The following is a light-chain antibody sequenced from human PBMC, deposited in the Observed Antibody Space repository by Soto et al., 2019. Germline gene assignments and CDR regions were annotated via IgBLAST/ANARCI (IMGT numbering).Light chain of an antibody. Sequence: QSVLTQPPSVSGSPGQSVTISCTGTSSDIGTYNRVSWYQQTPGTAPKLIIFEVSLRPSGVPDRFSGSKSGNTASLTISGLQAEDEADYYCSSYTTRSSFYVFGAGTKLTV. CDR2: EVS. V-gene: IGLV2-18*02. CDR1: SSDIGTYNR. CDR3: SSYTTRSSFYV. J-gene: IGLJ1*01.